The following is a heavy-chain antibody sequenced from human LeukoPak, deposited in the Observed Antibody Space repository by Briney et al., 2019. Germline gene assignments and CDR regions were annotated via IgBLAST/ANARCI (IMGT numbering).Heavy chain of an antibody. CDR2: ISSSSSYI. Sequence: GGSLRLSCAVSGFTFSSYSMNWVRQAPGKGLEWVSSISSSSSYIYYADSVKGRFTISRDNAKNSLYLQMNSLRAEDTAVYYCARGRYSGSYYGVYFQHWGQGTLVTVSS. CDR3: ARGRYSGSYYGVYFQH. J-gene: IGHJ1*01. V-gene: IGHV3-21*01. CDR1: GFTFSSYS. D-gene: IGHD1-26*01.